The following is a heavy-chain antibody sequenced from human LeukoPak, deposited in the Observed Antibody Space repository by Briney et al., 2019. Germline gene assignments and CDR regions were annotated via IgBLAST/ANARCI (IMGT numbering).Heavy chain of an antibody. V-gene: IGHV4-4*07. D-gene: IGHD4-17*01. CDR3: AREGRYGDYEGY. CDR1: GGSISSYY. Sequence: SETLSLTCTDPGGSISSYYWRWVREPAGKALEWSGRIYSSGGTNYNPSLKSRVTMSVDTSKNPFSLKLSSATVEDTAVYYCAREGRYGDYEGYWGQGTLVTVSS. J-gene: IGHJ4*02. CDR2: IYSSGGT.